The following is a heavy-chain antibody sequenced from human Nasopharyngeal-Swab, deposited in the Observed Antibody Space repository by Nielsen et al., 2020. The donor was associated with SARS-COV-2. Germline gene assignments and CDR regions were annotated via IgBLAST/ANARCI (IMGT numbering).Heavy chain of an antibody. CDR1: GGSIRSYY. Sequence: GSLRLSCTVSGGSIRSYYWSSIRPPPGKGLEWIGYTDYSGSTNYNPSLKSRVTISVDTSKNQFSLKLSSVTAADTAVYYCARDAGYGSGTGVDPWGQGTLVTVSS. D-gene: IGHD3-10*01. V-gene: IGHV4-59*01. J-gene: IGHJ5*02. CDR2: TDYSGST. CDR3: ARDAGYGSGTGVDP.